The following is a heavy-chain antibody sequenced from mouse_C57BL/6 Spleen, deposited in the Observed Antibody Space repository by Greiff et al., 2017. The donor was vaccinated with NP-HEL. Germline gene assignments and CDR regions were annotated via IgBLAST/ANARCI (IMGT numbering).Heavy chain of an antibody. V-gene: IGHV1-66*01. CDR1: GYSFTSYY. D-gene: IGHD1-1*01. CDR3: ARGGFHYYGSIHWYFDV. CDR2: IYPGSGNT. J-gene: IGHJ1*03. Sequence: VQLQESGPELVKPGASVKISCKASGYSFTSYYIHWVKQRPGQGLEWIGWIYPGSGNTKYNEKFKGKATLTADTSSSTAYMQLSSLTSEDSAVYYCARGGFHYYGSIHWYFDVWGTGTTVTVSS.